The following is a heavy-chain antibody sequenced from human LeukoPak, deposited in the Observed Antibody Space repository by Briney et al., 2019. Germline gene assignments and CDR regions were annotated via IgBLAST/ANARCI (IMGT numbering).Heavy chain of an antibody. V-gene: IGHV3-33*08. Sequence: GGSLRLSCAASGFTFSDHYVDWVRQAPGKGLEWVAVMWYDGTNRYYADSVKGRFTISRDNSKNTLYLQMNSLRVEDTAVYYCARVYGDASGFDYWGQGTLVTVSS. CDR2: MWYDGTNR. CDR1: GFTFSDHY. J-gene: IGHJ4*02. D-gene: IGHD2-8*01. CDR3: ARVYGDASGFDY.